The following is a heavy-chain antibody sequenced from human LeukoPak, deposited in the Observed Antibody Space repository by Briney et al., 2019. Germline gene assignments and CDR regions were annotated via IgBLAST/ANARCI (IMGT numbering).Heavy chain of an antibody. Sequence: GGSLRLSCAASGFTFSSYSMNWVRQAPGKGLEWVSSISSSSSYIYYADSVKGRFTISRDNAKNSLYLQMNSLRAEDTAVYYCARKCCSSTSCYYYFDYWGQGTLVTVSS. D-gene: IGHD2-2*01. CDR2: ISSSSSYI. CDR3: ARKCCSSTSCYYYFDY. CDR1: GFTFSSYS. V-gene: IGHV3-21*01. J-gene: IGHJ4*02.